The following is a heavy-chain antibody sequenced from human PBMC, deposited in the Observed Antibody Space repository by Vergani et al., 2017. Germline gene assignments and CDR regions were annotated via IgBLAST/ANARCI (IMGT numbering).Heavy chain of an antibody. D-gene: IGHD3-10*01. CDR2: IRYDGSNK. CDR3: AKRMVRGATHDYYYYYGMDV. V-gene: IGHV3-30*02. Sequence: QVQLVESGGGVVQPGGSLRLSCAASGFTFSSYGMHWVRQAPGKGLEWVAFIRYDGSNKYYADSVKGRFTISRGNSKNTLYLQMNSLRAEDTAVYYCAKRMVRGATHDYYYYYGMDVWGQGTTVTVSS. J-gene: IGHJ6*02. CDR1: GFTFSSYG.